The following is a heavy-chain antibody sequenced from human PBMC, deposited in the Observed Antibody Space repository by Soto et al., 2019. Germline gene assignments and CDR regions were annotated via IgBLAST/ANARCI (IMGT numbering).Heavy chain of an antibody. CDR1: GDSITSNY. J-gene: IGHJ6*02. CDR2: IYYTGST. D-gene: IGHD1-26*01. CDR3: ARAPVSGSYGYRYYGMDV. V-gene: IGHV4-59*01. Sequence: SETLSLTCSVSGDSITSNYWSWIRQPPGKGLEWIGYIYYTGSTSYNPSLKNRVTMSVDMSKSQFSLKLSSLTAADTAMYYCARAPVSGSYGYRYYGMDVWGQGTPVTVSS.